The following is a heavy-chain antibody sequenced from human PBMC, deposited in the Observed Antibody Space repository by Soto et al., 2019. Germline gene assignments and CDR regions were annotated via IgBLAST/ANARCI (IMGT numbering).Heavy chain of an antibody. CDR3: ARRGYSYGELDY. CDR2: IYPGDSDT. J-gene: IGHJ4*02. Sequence: GESLKISCKGSGYSFTNYWIAWVRQMPGKGLQWMGIIYPGDSDTRYSPSFQGQVTISVDKSISTAYLQWSSLKASDSAMYFCARRGYSYGELDYWGQGTLVTVSS. V-gene: IGHV5-51*01. D-gene: IGHD5-18*01. CDR1: GYSFTNYW.